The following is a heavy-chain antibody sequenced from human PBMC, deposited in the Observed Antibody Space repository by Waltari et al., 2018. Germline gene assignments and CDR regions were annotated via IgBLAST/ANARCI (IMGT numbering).Heavy chain of an antibody. J-gene: IGHJ4*02. V-gene: IGHV3-21*01. D-gene: IGHD3-16*01. CDR1: GFTFSSYS. CDR3: ASPLGETPY. CDR2: ISSSSSYI. Sequence: EVQLVESGGGLVKPGGSLRLSCAASGFTFSSYSMNWVRQAPGKGLEWVSSISSSSSYIYYADAVKGRFTISRDNAKNSLYLQMNSLRAEDTAVYYCASPLGETPYWGQGTLVTVSS.